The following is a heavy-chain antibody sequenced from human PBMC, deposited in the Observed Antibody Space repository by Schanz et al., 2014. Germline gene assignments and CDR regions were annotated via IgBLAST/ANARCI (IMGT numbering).Heavy chain of an antibody. Sequence: QVQLQESGPGLVKPSGTLSLTCAVSGGFISSINWWSWVRQSPGTGLEWIGEINNSGSTNYNPSRKSRVPISLDKSKSQFSLTLNAVTAADTAVYYCARDERDLPRSLFVFWGQGTLVTVSS. CDR1: GGFISSINW. J-gene: IGHJ4*02. CDR2: INNSGST. D-gene: IGHD2-2*01. CDR3: ARDERDLPRSLFVF. V-gene: IGHV4-4*02.